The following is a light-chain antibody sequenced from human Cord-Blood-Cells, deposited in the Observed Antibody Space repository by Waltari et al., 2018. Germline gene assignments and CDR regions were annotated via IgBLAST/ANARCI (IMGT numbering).Light chain of an antibody. CDR1: QSISSW. V-gene: IGKV1-5*03. CDR3: QQYNSYST. Sequence: DIQMTQSPSTLSAPVGDRVTITCRASQSISSWLAWYQQKPGKAPKLLIDKASSLESGVPSRFSGSGSGTEFTLTISSLQPDDFATYYCQQYNSYSTFGQGTKVEIK. J-gene: IGKJ1*01. CDR2: KAS.